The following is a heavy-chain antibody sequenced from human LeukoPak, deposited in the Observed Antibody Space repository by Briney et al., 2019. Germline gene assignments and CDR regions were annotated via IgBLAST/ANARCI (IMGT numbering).Heavy chain of an antibody. CDR1: GFTFSSYA. CDR3: ATRRVYSSSWTFDY. D-gene: IGHD6-13*01. J-gene: IGHJ4*02. CDR2: IGGSGGST. Sequence: PGGSLRLSCAASGFTFSSYAMSWVRQAPGKGLEWVSGIGGSGGSTYYADSAKGRFTISRDNSKNTLYLQMNSLRAEDTAVYYCATRRVYSSSWTFDYWGQGTLVTVSS. V-gene: IGHV3-23*01.